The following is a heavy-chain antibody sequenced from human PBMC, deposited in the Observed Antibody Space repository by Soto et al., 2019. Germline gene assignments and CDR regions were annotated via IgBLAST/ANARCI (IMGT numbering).Heavy chain of an antibody. CDR1: GYTCTSYG. J-gene: IGHJ4*02. Sequence: QVQLVQCGAEVKKPGASVKVSCKASGYTCTSYGISWVRQAPGQGLEWMGWISAYNGNTNYAQKLQGRVTMTTATSTRTADMELRSLRSDDTAVYYCARDLAVGLVDYWGQGTLVTVSS. CDR3: ARDLAVGLVDY. D-gene: IGHD6-19*01. V-gene: IGHV1-18*01. CDR2: ISAYNGNT.